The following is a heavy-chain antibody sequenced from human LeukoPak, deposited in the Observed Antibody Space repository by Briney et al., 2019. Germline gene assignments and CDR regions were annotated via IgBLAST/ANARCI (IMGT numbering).Heavy chain of an antibody. V-gene: IGHV4-38-2*02. CDR1: GYSISSGYY. CDR3: ARRARPVLRYSN. J-gene: IGHJ4*02. Sequence: SETLSLTCTVSGYSISSGYYWGWIRQPPGKGLEWIGYIYYSGSTNYNPSLKSRVTISVDTSKNQFSLKLSSVTAADTAVYYCARRARPVLRYSNWGQGTLVTVSS. D-gene: IGHD3-9*01. CDR2: IYYSGST.